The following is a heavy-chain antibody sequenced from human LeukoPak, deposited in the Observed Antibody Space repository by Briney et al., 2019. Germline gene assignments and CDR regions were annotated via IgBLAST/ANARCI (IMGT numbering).Heavy chain of an antibody. D-gene: IGHD5-12*01. V-gene: IGHV3-21*01. CDR3: AREGDSGYDYGPH. J-gene: IGHJ4*02. CDR2: ISSDNMYI. CDR1: GFTFISDT. Sequence: GGSLRLSCAASGFTFISDTMNWVRQAPGKGLEWVSSISSDNMYIYYTDSVKGRFTISRDNAKNSLYLQMNSLRAEDTAVYYRAREGDSGYDYGPHWGQGTLVTVSS.